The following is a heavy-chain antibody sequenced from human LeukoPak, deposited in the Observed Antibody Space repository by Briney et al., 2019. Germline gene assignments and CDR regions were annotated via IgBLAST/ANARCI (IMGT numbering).Heavy chain of an antibody. D-gene: IGHD2-21*01. CDR1: GYTFTGYY. CDR2: INPNNGAT. CDR3: ARDLNYQLLLGWFDP. J-gene: IGHJ5*02. V-gene: IGHV1-2*06. Sequence: GASVKVSCKASGYTFTGYYIHWVRQAPGQGLEWMGRINPNNGATNYAQKFQGRVTVTRDTSISIVYMELRRLRSDDTAVYYCARDLNYQLLLGWFDPWGQGSLVTVSS.